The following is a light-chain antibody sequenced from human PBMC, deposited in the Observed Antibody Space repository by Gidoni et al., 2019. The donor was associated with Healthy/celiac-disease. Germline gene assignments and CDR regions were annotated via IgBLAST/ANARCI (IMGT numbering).Light chain of an antibody. CDR2: EVS. CDR1: SSDVGGYNY. CDR3: SSYTSSSPWV. J-gene: IGLJ3*02. Sequence: QSALTPPASVSGSPGRSITISCTGTSSDVGGYNYVSWYQQHPGKAPKLMIYEVSNRPSGVSNRFSGSKSGNTASLTISGLQAEDEADYYCSSYTSSSPWVFGGGTKLTVL. V-gene: IGLV2-14*01.